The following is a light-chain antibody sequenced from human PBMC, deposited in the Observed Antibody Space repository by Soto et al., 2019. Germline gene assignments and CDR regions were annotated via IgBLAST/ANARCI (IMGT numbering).Light chain of an antibody. CDR2: EVS. V-gene: IGLV2-14*01. J-gene: IGLJ2*01. CDR1: NSDVGAFNY. Sequence: QSALTQPASVSGSPGQSITISCTGTNSDVGAFNYVSWYQQHPGKAPKMMIYEVSNRPSGVSNRFSGSKSGNTASLTISGLQPEDEADYYCSSYTGSTTVVFGGGTKVTVL. CDR3: SSYTGSTTVV.